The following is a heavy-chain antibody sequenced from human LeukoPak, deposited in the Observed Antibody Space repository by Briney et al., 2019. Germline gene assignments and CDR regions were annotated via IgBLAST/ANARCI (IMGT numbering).Heavy chain of an antibody. V-gene: IGHV1-18*01. J-gene: IGHJ3*02. CDR1: GYTFTSYG. Sequence: GASVKVSCKASGYTFTSYGISWVRQAPGQGLEWMGWISAYNGNTNYAQKLQGRVTMTTDTFTSTAYMELRSLRSDDTAVYYCARDTAYYDSSGYSHDAFDIWGQGTMVTVSS. CDR3: ARDTAYYDSSGYSHDAFDI. CDR2: ISAYNGNT. D-gene: IGHD3-22*01.